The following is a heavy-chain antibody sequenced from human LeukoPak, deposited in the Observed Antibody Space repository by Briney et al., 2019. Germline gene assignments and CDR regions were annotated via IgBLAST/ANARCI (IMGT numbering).Heavy chain of an antibody. V-gene: IGHV5-51*01. CDR3: ARRSYFTPDYYFDY. CDR1: GYSFTTYW. Sequence: GESLKISCKGSGYSFTTYWIGWVRLMPGKGLEWMGIIYPGDSDTKNSPSFQGQVTISADKSISTAFLQWSSLKASDTAMYYCARRSYFTPDYYFDYWGQGTLVTVSP. D-gene: IGHD3-10*01. J-gene: IGHJ4*02. CDR2: IYPGDSDT.